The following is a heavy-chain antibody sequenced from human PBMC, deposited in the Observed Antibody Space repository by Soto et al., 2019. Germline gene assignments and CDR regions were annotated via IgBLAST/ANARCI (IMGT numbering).Heavy chain of an antibody. CDR1: GFTFRRNN. CDR2: ISYDGSNK. J-gene: IGHJ6*02. D-gene: IGHD2-15*01. CDR3: ANANYYYYGMDV. V-gene: IGHV3-30*18. Sequence: GGSLRLSCAASGFTFRRNNMNWVRQAPGKGLEWVAVISYDGSNKYYADSVKGRFTISRDNSKNTLYLQMNSLRAEDTAVYYCANANYYYYGMDVWGQGTTVTVSS.